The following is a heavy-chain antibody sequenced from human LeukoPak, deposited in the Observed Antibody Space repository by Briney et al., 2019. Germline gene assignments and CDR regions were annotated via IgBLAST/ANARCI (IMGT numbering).Heavy chain of an antibody. J-gene: IGHJ6*03. CDR2: INPNSGGT. CDR1: GYTFTGYY. CDR3: ARDGDSYGNYYYYYMDV. V-gene: IGHV1-2*06. D-gene: IGHD5-18*01. Sequence: ASVKVSCKASGYTFTGYYMHWVRQAPGQGLEWMGRINPNSGGTNYAQKFQGRVTMTRDTSISTAYMELSRLRSDDTAVYYCARDGDSYGNYYYYYMDVWGKGTTVTVSS.